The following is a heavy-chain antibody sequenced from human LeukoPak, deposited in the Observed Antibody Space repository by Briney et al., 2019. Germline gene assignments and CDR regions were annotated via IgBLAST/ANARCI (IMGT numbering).Heavy chain of an antibody. CDR2: ISSSGSTI. CDR1: GFTFSSYE. J-gene: IGHJ4*02. D-gene: IGHD3-10*01. V-gene: IGHV3-48*03. CDR3: AGRYGSGSYQAN. Sequence: PGGSLRLSCAASGFTFSSYEMNWVRQAPGKGLEWVSYISSSGSTIHYADSVKGRFTISRDNAKNSLYLQMNSLRAEDTAVYYCAGRYGSGSYQANWGQGTLVTVSS.